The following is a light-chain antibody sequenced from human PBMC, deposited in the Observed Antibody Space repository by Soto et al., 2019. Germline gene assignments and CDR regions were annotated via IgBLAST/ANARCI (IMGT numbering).Light chain of an antibody. CDR3: QQRSNWPSIT. CDR2: DAS. CDR1: QSISDT. J-gene: IGKJ5*01. Sequence: EIVMTQSPATLSVSPGGRATLSCRASQSISDTLAWYQQKPGQAPRLLIYDASNRATGIPARFSGSGSGTDFTLTISSLEPEDSAVYYCQQRSNWPSITFGQGTRLEIK. V-gene: IGKV3-11*01.